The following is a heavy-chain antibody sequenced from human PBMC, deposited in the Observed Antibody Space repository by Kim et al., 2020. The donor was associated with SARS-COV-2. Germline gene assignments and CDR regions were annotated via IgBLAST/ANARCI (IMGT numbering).Heavy chain of an antibody. Sequence: GGSLRLSCAASGFTVSSNYMSWVRQAPGKGLEWVSVIYSGGSTYYEDSVKGRFTISRDKSKNTLYLQMNSLRAEDKAVYYCARGFPLRYFDWLSTYYYCGKDVWGQGTTVTVSS. CDR1: GFTVSSNY. CDR2: IYSGGST. V-gene: IGHV3-53*01. D-gene: IGHD3-9*01. CDR3: ARGFPLRYFDWLSTYYYCGKDV. J-gene: IGHJ6*02.